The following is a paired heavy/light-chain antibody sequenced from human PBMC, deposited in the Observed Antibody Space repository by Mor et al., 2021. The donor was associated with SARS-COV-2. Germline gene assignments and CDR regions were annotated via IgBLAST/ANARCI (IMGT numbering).Light chain of an antibody. CDR1: QSLVHSDGNTY. CDR3: MQGTHWPPYT. V-gene: IGKV2-30*02. Sequence: DVVMTQSPLSLPVTLGQPASISCRSSQSLVHSDGNTYLIWFQQRPGQSPRRLIYKVSKRDSGVPDRFSGSGSGTDFTLKINRVEAEDVAVYYCMQGTHWPPYTFGQGTKLEIK. CDR2: KVS. J-gene: IGKJ2*01.
Heavy chain of an antibody. J-gene: IGHJ6*02. CDR2: IWYDGNNK. CDR1: GFTFSSYG. Sequence: QVQLVESGGGVVQPGRSLRLSCAASGFTFSSYGMNWVRQAPGKGLEWVAIIWYDGNNKYYKDSVKGRFTISRDNSKNTLYLRMNSLRAEDTAVYYCARGPREDPPPGYYYYDMDVWGQGTTVTVSS. D-gene: IGHD1-26*01. CDR3: ARGPREDPPPGYYYYDMDV. V-gene: IGHV3-33*01.